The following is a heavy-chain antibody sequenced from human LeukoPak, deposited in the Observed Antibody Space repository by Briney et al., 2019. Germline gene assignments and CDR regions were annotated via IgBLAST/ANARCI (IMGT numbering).Heavy chain of an antibody. D-gene: IGHD3-16*01. CDR2: ISWNSGSI. J-gene: IGHJ3*01. CDR1: GFTFDDYA. V-gene: IGHV3-9*01. Sequence: GGSLRLSCAASGFTFDDYAMHWVRQAPGKGLEWVSGISWNSGSIGYADSVKGRFTISRDNAKNTLYLQMDSLRAEDTAVYYCARGGYDHAFDVWGQGTLVTVSS. CDR3: ARGGYDHAFDV.